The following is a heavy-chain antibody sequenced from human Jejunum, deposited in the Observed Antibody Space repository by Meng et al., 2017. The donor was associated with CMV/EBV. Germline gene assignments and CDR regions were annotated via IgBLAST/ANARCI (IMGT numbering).Heavy chain of an antibody. CDR1: GLTFSTYS. Sequence: GLTFSTYSMNWLRQAPGNGLECVSILYCSGSTTLYAASVQARFTISRDNSRNVVYLQMNSLRADDSGIYYCVKDRTPDGLFEFDFWGQGTPVTVSS. J-gene: IGHJ4*02. V-gene: IGHV3-23*03. CDR2: LYCSGSTT. D-gene: IGHD1-14*01. CDR3: VKDRTPDGLFEFDF.